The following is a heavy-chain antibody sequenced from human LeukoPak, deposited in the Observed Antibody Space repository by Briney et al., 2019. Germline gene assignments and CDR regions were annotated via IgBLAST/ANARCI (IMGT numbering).Heavy chain of an antibody. V-gene: IGHV3-21*01. CDR1: GFPFSTYA. D-gene: IGHD3-10*01. J-gene: IGHJ4*02. CDR2: ISMSSSYM. CDR3: AREDYSSGNPTIDH. Sequence: PGGSLRLSCAASGFPFSTYAMSWVRQAPGKGLEWVSTISMSSSYMYYADSVRGRFTISRDNAKNSLYLQMTSLRAEDAAVYHCAREDYSSGNPTIDHWGQGTLVTVSS.